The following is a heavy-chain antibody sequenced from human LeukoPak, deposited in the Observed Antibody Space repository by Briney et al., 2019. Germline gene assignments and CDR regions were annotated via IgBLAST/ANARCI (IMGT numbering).Heavy chain of an antibody. CDR1: GGTFSSYA. Sequence: SVKVSCKASGGTFSSYAISWVRQAPGQGLEWMGGIIPIFGTANYAQKFQGRVTMTRDTSTGTAYLELSSLRSEDSAVYYCVRTPPNWGADFWGQGTLVTVSS. J-gene: IGHJ4*02. D-gene: IGHD7-27*01. V-gene: IGHV1-69*05. CDR3: VRTPPNWGADF. CDR2: IIPIFGTA.